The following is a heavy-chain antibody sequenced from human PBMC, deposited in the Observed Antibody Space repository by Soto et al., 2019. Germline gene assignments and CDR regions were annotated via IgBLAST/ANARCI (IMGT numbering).Heavy chain of an antibody. D-gene: IGHD3-22*01. CDR1: GVTFSSYA. V-gene: IGHV3-23*01. CDR2: ISGSGGST. J-gene: IGHJ4*02. Sequence: GSLIHSCEASGVTFSSYAMSWVRQAPGKGLEWVSAISGSGGSTYYADSVKGRFTISRDNSKNTLYLQMNSLRAEDTAVYYCAKTQRLLPDYWGQGTLVTVSS. CDR3: AKTQRLLPDY.